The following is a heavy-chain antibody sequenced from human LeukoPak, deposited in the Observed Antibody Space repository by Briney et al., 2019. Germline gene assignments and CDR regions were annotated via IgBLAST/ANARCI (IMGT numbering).Heavy chain of an antibody. D-gene: IGHD3-10*01. CDR1: GFTFSSYS. V-gene: IGHV3-21*01. CDR3: ARVYYYGSGSYHNYYYYGMDV. J-gene: IGHJ6*02. Sequence: GGSLRLSCAASGFTFSSYSMNWVPQAPGKGLEWVSSISSSSSYIYYADSVKGRFTISRDNAKNSLYLQMNSLRAEDTAVYYCARVYYYGSGSYHNYYYYGMDVWGQGTTVTVSS. CDR2: ISSSSSYI.